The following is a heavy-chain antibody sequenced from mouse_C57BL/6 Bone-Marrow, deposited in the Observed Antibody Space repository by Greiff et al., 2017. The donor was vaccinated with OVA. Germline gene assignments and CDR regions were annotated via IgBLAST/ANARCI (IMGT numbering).Heavy chain of an antibody. Sequence: EVKVVKSGGGLVQPGGSLSLSCAASGFTFTDYYMSWVRQPPGKALEWLGFIRNKANGYTTEYSASVKGRFTISRDNSQSILYLQMNALRAEDSATYYCARYGGGFDYWGQGTTLTVSS. CDR2: IRNKANGYTT. CDR3: ARYGGGFDY. J-gene: IGHJ2*01. CDR1: GFTFTDYY. V-gene: IGHV7-3*01.